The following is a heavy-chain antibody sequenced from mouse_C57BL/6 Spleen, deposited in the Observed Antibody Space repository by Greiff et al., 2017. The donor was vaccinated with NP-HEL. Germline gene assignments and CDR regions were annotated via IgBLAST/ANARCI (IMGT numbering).Heavy chain of an antibody. Sequence: VQLQQPGAELVMPGASVKLSCKASGYTFTSYWMHWVKQRPGQGLEWIGEIDPSDSYTNYNQKFKGKSTLTVDKSSSTAYMQLSSLTSEDSAVYYCARGDGNPDYWGQGTTLTVSS. D-gene: IGHD2-1*01. CDR2: IDPSDSYT. V-gene: IGHV1-69*01. J-gene: IGHJ2*01. CDR3: ARGDGNPDY. CDR1: GYTFTSYW.